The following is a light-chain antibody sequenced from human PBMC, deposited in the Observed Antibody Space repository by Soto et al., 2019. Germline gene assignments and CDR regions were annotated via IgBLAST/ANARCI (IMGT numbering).Light chain of an antibody. V-gene: IGLV2-8*01. CDR1: SSDVGGYNY. CDR3: SSFGGTNGVL. J-gene: IGLJ2*01. Sequence: QSALTQPPSASGSPGQSVTISCTGTSSDVGGYNYVSWYQQHPGKAPKLLIYDVNKRPPGVPDRFSGSKSGNTASLTVSGLHTEDEADYFCSSFGGTNGVLFGGGTKLTVL. CDR2: DVN.